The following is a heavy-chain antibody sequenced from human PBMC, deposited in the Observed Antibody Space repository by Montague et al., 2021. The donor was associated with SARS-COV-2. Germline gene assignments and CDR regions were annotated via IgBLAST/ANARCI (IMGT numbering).Heavy chain of an antibody. CDR3: AREGVRIQLWLRGDDAFNI. CDR2: VYYSGST. J-gene: IGHJ3*02. D-gene: IGHD5-18*01. V-gene: IGHV4-31*03. CDR1: GDSISDGGYS. Sequence: TLSVTCTVTGDSISDGGYSWTWIRQHPGKGLEWIGYVYYSGSTFYNPSLTSRITISVDTSTNQFSLKLSSVTAADTDVYYCAREGVRIQLWLRGDDAFNIGGQGTLVTVSS.